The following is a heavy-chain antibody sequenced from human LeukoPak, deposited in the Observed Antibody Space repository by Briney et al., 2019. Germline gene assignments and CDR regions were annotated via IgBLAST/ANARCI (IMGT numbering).Heavy chain of an antibody. Sequence: ASVKVSCKASGYTFTSYYMHWVRQAPGQGLEWMGWINPNSGGTNYAQKFQGWVTMTRDTSISTAYMELSRLRSDDTAVYYCARGVDWSTLFDYWGQGTLVTVSS. D-gene: IGHD3/OR15-3a*01. CDR1: GYTFTSYY. V-gene: IGHV1-2*04. J-gene: IGHJ4*02. CDR3: ARGVDWSTLFDY. CDR2: INPNSGGT.